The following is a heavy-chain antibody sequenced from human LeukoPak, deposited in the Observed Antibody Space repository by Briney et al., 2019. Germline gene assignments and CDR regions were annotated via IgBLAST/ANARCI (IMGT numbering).Heavy chain of an antibody. V-gene: IGHV3-53*01. D-gene: IGHD6-13*01. CDR3: ARVLWPAAFDY. CDR1: GFTVSSNY. CDR2: IYSGGST. J-gene: IGHJ4*02. Sequence: PWGSLRLSCAASGFTVSSNYMSWVRPAPGKGLEWVSVIYSGGSTYYADSVKGRFTISRDNSKNTLYLQMNSLRAEDTAVYYCARVLWPAAFDYWGQGTLVTVSS.